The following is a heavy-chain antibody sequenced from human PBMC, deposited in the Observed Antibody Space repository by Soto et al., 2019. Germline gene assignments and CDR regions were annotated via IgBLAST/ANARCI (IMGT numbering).Heavy chain of an antibody. CDR3: ARVWIEMSTNDAFDI. D-gene: IGHD2-2*03. J-gene: IGHJ3*02. Sequence: QVQLVQSGGGVVQPGRSLRLSCVASGFIFSDYAMHWVRQAPGKGLEWVAAISYDGDSTYYGDSVKGRFTISRDHSKNMLRLQMNSLRAEDTAVYFCARVWIEMSTNDAFDIWGRGTMVTVSS. CDR1: GFIFSDYA. CDR2: ISYDGDST. V-gene: IGHV3-30*03.